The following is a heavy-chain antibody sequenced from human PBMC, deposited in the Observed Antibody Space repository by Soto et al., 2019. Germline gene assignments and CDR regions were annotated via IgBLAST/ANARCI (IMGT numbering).Heavy chain of an antibody. D-gene: IGHD3-22*01. J-gene: IGHJ4*02. CDR2: ISYDGSNK. CDR3: ERADRYYDSSGYYYYFDY. V-gene: IGHV3-30*04. Sequence: GGSLRLSCAASGFTFSSYAMHWVRQAPGKGLEWVAVISYDGSNKYYADSVKGRFTISRDNSKNTLYLQMNSLRSEDTAVYYCERADRYYDSSGYYYYFDYWGQGTLVTVSS. CDR1: GFTFSSYA.